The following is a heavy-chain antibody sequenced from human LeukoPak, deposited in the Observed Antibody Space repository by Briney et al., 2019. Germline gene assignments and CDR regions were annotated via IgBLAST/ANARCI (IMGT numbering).Heavy chain of an antibody. D-gene: IGHD2-8*02. CDR3: ATYRQVLLPFES. Sequence: GGSLRLSCAASGFTFSSYGMSWVRQAPGKGLEWVSAISGSGGSTYYVDSVKGRFTISRDNSKSTLSLQMNSLRAEDTAIYYCATYRQVLLPFESWGQGTLVTVSS. CDR1: GFTFSSYG. V-gene: IGHV3-23*01. J-gene: IGHJ4*02. CDR2: ISGSGGST.